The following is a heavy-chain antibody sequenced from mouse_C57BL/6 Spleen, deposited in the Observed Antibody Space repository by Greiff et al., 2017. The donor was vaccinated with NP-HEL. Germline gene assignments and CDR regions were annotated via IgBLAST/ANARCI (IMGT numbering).Heavy chain of an antibody. CDR1: GYTFTSYW. Sequence: QVQLQQPGAELVMPGASVKLSCKASGYTFTSYWMHWVKQRPGQGLEWIGEIDPSDSYTNYNQKFKGKSTLTVDKSSSTAYRQLSSLTSEDSAVYYCARGTTVVALNYYAMDYWGQGTSVTVSS. CDR3: ARGTTVVALNYYAMDY. D-gene: IGHD1-1*01. J-gene: IGHJ4*01. V-gene: IGHV1-69*01. CDR2: IDPSDSYT.